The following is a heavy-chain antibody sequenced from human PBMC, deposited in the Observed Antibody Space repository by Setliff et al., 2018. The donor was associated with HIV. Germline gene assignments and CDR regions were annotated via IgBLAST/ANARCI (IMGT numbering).Heavy chain of an antibody. CDR1: GGAMNSHY. Sequence: PSETLSLTCTVSGGAMNSHYWSWIRQSPGRGLEWIGYIYYSVSTKDNPSLKRRVSMSIDTSKNQFSLKMSSVTAADTAVYYCARGVVDYDFWSGSGDYYYMDVWGKGTTVTVS. V-gene: IGHV4-59*11. J-gene: IGHJ6*03. D-gene: IGHD3-3*01. CDR3: ARGVVDYDFWSGSGDYYYMDV. CDR2: IYYSVST.